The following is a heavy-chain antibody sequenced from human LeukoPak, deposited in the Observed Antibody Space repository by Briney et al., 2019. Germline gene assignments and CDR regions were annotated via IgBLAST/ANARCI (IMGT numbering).Heavy chain of an antibody. CDR1: GGTFSSYA. CDR3: ARATSYYYGSGSYYYDGFDI. D-gene: IGHD3-10*01. J-gene: IGHJ3*02. V-gene: IGHV1-69*01. CDR2: IIPIFGTA. Sequence: SVKVSCKASGGTFSSYAISWVRQAPGQGLEWMGGIIPIFGTANYAQKFQGRVTITADESTSTAYMELSSLRSEDTAVYYCARATSYYYGSGSYYYDGFDIWGQGTMVTVSS.